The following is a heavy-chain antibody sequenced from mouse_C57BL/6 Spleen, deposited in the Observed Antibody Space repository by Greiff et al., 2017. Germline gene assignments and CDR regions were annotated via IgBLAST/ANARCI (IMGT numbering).Heavy chain of an antibody. CDR3: ATYYYGSSYEY. D-gene: IGHD1-1*01. CDR1: GFTFSDYG. CDR2: ISSGSSTI. Sequence: EVHLVESGGGLVKPGGSLKLSCAASGFTFSDYGMHWVRQAPEKGLEWVAYISSGSSTIYYADTVKGRFTISRDNAKNTLFLQMTSLRSEDTAMYYCATYYYGSSYEYWGQGTTLTVSS. V-gene: IGHV5-17*01. J-gene: IGHJ2*01.